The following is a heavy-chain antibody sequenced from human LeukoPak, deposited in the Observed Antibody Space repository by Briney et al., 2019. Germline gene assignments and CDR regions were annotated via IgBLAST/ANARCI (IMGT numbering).Heavy chain of an antibody. J-gene: IGHJ5*02. Sequence: PSETLSLTCAVYGGSFSGYYWSWIRQPPGKGLEWIGEINHSGSTNYNPSLKSRVTISVDTSKNQFSLKLSSVTAADTAVYYCARGPGGVRGAEGHWFDPWGQGTLVTLSS. CDR2: INHSGST. CDR3: ARGPGGVRGAEGHWFDP. D-gene: IGHD3-10*01. CDR1: GGSFSGYY. V-gene: IGHV4-34*01.